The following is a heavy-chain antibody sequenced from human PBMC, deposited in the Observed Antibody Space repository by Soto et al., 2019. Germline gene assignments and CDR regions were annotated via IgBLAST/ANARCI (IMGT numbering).Heavy chain of an antibody. CDR2: IYSGGST. Sequence: QPGGSLRLSCAASGFTVSSNYMSWVRQAPGKGLEWVSVIYSGGSTYYADSVKGRFTISRDNSKNTLYLQMNSLRAEDTAVYYCARDTMYSSSWYSRTPQTEMDRPLPYYYYYYMDVWGKGTTVTVSS. V-gene: IGHV3-66*01. D-gene: IGHD6-13*01. CDR3: ARDTMYSSSWYSRTPQTEMDRPLPYYYYYYMDV. CDR1: GFTVSSNY. J-gene: IGHJ6*03.